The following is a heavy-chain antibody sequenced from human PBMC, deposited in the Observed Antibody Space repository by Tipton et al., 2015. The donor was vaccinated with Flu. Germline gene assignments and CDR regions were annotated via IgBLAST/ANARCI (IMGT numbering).Heavy chain of an antibody. D-gene: IGHD1-26*01. V-gene: IGHV1-2*02. CDR3: ARPQDWGLRFFFDY. Sequence: QSGAEVKKPGASVKVSCKASGYTFTDYYMHWVRQAPGQGLEWMGWINPNNGGTVYAQNFQGRVTMTRDTSISTVYMELSRLNSDDTAVYYCARPQDWGLRFFFDYWGQGTLVTVSS. CDR1: GYTFTDYY. J-gene: IGHJ4*02. CDR2: INPNNGGT.